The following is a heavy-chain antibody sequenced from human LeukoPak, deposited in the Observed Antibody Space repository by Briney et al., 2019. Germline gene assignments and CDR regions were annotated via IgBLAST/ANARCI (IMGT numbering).Heavy chain of an antibody. D-gene: IGHD3-22*01. CDR2: ISYDGSNK. Sequence: GRSLRLSCAASGFTFSSYGMHWVRQAPGKGLEWVAVISYDGSNKYYADSVKGRFTISRDNSKNTLYLQMNSLRAEDTAVYYCAKAYYYDSSGYSVAHIFDYWGQGTLVTVSS. CDR3: AKAYYYDSSGYSVAHIFDY. V-gene: IGHV3-30*18. CDR1: GFTFSSYG. J-gene: IGHJ4*02.